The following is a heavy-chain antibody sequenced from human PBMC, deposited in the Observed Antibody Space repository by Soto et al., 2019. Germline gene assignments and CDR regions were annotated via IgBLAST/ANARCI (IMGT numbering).Heavy chain of an antibody. CDR2: IVPLSDRT. J-gene: IGHJ4*02. D-gene: IGHD2-15*01. V-gene: IGHV1-69*01. CDR3: ARKSGRDCHSGGGCFYLDV. CDR1: GETLNSHP. Sequence: QVQLVQSGAEVKKPGSSLKVSCKVFGETLNSHPIGWVRQAPGQGLEWVGGIVPLSDRTNSAQELQGRVTVTADGSTSTVYMELSNLKSDDTAVYYCARKSGRDCHSGGGCFYLDVWGQGSLITVSS.